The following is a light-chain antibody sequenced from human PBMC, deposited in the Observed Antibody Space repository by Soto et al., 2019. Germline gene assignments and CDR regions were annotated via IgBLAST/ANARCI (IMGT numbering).Light chain of an antibody. Sequence: ERVMTQSPATLSVSPGERVTLYCWASQTVASHLAWYQQKSGQAPRLLIYGASTRATGIPTRFSGSGSGTEFTLTISGLQSEDSAIYYCQHYNNWPYTFGQGTKLEIK. CDR3: QHYNNWPYT. CDR2: GAS. J-gene: IGKJ2*01. CDR1: QTVASH. V-gene: IGKV3-15*01.